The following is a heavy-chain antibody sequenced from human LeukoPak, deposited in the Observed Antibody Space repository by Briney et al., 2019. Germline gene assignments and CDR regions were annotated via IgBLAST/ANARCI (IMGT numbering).Heavy chain of an antibody. CDR3: AKDVGVIHFDY. D-gene: IGHD3-10*01. Sequence: GGSLRLSCAASGFTFSHYAMAWARQAPGEGLEWLSTISGGGENTHYADSVKDRFTISRDNSKNTLHLQMSSLRAEDTAVYYCAKDVGVIHFDYWGPGTLVTVSS. CDR2: ISGGGENT. V-gene: IGHV3-23*01. CDR1: GFTFSHYA. J-gene: IGHJ4*02.